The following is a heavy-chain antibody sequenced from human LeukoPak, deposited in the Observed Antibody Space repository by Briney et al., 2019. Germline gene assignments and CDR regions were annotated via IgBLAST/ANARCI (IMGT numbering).Heavy chain of an antibody. CDR2: INYIGSS. Sequence: SGTLSLTCSVSGGSVSNTLHYWGWLRQPPGKGLEWIGNINYIGSSAYNPSLRSRVAVSVDTSKNQFSLKMRSVTAADTAVYYCARLTKGRYFDYIFDYWGQGSLVTVSS. CDR1: GGSVSNTLHY. J-gene: IGHJ4*02. V-gene: IGHV4-39*01. CDR3: ARLTKGRYFDYIFDY. D-gene: IGHD3-9*01.